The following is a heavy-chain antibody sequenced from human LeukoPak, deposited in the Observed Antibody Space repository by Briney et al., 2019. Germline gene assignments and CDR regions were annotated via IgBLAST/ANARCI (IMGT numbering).Heavy chain of an antibody. Sequence: PGGSLRLSCAASGFTFSSYGMHWVRQAPGKGLEWVAVIWYGGSNKYYADSVKGRFTISRDNSKNTLYLQMNSLRSDDTAVYYCATEQQPRRSPFDYWGQGTLVTVSS. CDR1: GFTFSSYG. V-gene: IGHV3-33*08. CDR3: ATEQQPRRSPFDY. CDR2: IWYGGSNK. J-gene: IGHJ4*02. D-gene: IGHD6-13*01.